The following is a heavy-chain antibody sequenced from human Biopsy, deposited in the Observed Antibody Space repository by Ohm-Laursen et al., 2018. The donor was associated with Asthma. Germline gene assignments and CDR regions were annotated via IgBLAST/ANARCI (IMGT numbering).Heavy chain of an antibody. J-gene: IGHJ3*02. CDR1: GFTFSSYG. CDR2: ISYDGSNK. Sequence: ALRLSCAASGFTFSSYGMHWVRQAPGKGLEWVAVISYDGSNKYYADSVKGRFTISRDNSKNTLYLQMNSLRAEDTAVYYCAKESGSNYAFDIWGQGTMVTVSS. CDR3: AKESGSNYAFDI. D-gene: IGHD1-1*01. V-gene: IGHV3-30*18.